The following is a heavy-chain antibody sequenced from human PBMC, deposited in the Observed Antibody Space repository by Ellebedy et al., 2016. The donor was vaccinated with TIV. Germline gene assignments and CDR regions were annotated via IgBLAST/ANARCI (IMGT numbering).Heavy chain of an antibody. J-gene: IGHJ5*02. D-gene: IGHD4-17*01. Sequence: SETLSLTCTISGNSVTTLNYYWGWIRQLPGKGLEWVGHIYSGGSVYHNPSLKSRVTISTDASRNQFSLKLNSVTAANTAIYYCARGMVTTKWFDAWGQGTLVTVSS. CDR3: ARGMVTTKWFDA. CDR2: IYSGGSV. CDR1: GNSVTTLNYY. V-gene: IGHV4-31*03.